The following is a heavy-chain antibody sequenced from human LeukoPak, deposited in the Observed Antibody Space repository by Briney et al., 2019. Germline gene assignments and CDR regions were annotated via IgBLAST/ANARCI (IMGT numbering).Heavy chain of an antibody. CDR1: GFTFTTFG. D-gene: IGHD4-17*01. Sequence: PGGSLRLSCAASGFTFTTFGIHWVRQAPGKGLEWVAAISPDGKIEYYTDSVKGRFTVSRDNSKNTLYLQMNSLRAEDTAVYYCAKVIDDYAGWKVFDYRGQGTLVTVSS. J-gene: IGHJ4*02. CDR2: ISPDGKIE. V-gene: IGHV3-30*18. CDR3: AKVIDDYAGWKVFDY.